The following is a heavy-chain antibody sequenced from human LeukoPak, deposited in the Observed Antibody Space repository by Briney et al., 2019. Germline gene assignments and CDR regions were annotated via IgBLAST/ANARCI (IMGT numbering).Heavy chain of an antibody. CDR2: IYYSGGT. CDR1: GGSISSSSYY. V-gene: IGHV4-39*07. Sequence: PSETLSLTCTVSGGSISSSSYYWGWIRQPPGKGLEWIGSIYYSGGTYYNPSLKSRVTISVDTSKNQFSLKLSSVTAADTAVYYCARDYYDSSGYYWNYYGMDVWGQGTTVTVSS. CDR3: ARDYYDSSGYYWNYYGMDV. J-gene: IGHJ6*02. D-gene: IGHD3-22*01.